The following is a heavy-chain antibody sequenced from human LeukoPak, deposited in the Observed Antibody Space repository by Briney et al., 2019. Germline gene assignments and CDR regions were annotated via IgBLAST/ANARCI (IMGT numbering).Heavy chain of an antibody. CDR3: ARGGGSSGWYRLAY. D-gene: IGHD6-19*01. Sequence: SETLSLTCAVCGGSFSGYYWSWIRQPPGKGLELVGEINHSGSTNYNPSLKSRVPISVDPSKTQFSVKVSSVLPADPAVYSCARGGGSSGWYRLAYWGQGTLVTVSS. CDR1: GGSFSGYY. CDR2: INHSGST. V-gene: IGHV4-34*01. J-gene: IGHJ4*02.